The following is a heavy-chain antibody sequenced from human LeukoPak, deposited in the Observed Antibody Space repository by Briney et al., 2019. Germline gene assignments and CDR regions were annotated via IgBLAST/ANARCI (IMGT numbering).Heavy chain of an antibody. J-gene: IGHJ6*04. Sequence: ASVKVSCKASGSTFTSYNINWVRQATGQGLGWMGWMKPNSGNKGYAQKFQGRVTMTRNTSISTAYMELSSLRSEDTAVYYCARDPVGGWMDVWGKGTTVTVSS. CDR2: MKPNSGNK. CDR1: GSTFTSYN. D-gene: IGHD6-19*01. V-gene: IGHV1-8*01. CDR3: ARDPVGGWMDV.